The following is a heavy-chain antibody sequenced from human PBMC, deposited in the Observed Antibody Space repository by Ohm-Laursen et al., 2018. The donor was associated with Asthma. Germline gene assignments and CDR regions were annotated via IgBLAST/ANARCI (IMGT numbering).Heavy chain of an antibody. CDR1: GGSISSSNW. CDR3: ARVSLGGSYYLDY. CDR2: IYHSGST. V-gene: IGHV4-4*02. J-gene: IGHJ4*02. Sequence: SETLSLTCAVSGGSISSSNWWSWVRQPPGKGLEWIGEIYHSGSTNYNPSLKSRVTISVDKSKNQFSLKLSSVTAADTAVYYCARVSLGGSYYLDYWGQGTLVTVSS. D-gene: IGHD1-26*01.